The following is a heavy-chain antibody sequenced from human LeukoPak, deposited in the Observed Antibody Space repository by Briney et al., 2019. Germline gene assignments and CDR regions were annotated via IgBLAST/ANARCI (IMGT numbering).Heavy chain of an antibody. D-gene: IGHD4-23*01. CDR3: ARDGISGNGRYDWFDP. CDR1: GFTFSSYG. CDR2: MCGSVAET. V-gene: IGHV3-23*01. Sequence: GRSLRLSCAASGFTFSSYGMHWVRQAPGRGLEWVSTMCGSVAETYYTDSVKGRFTTSRGDSKNTLYLQMNSLRVEDTAVYYCARDGISGNGRYDWFDPWGQGTLVIVSS. J-gene: IGHJ5*02.